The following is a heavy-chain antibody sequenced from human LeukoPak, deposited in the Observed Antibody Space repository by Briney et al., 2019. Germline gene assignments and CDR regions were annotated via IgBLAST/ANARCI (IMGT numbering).Heavy chain of an antibody. V-gene: IGHV4-59*01. CDR3: ARAGQCGGDCYSLDY. J-gene: IGHJ4*02. D-gene: IGHD2-21*02. CDR2: MYYSGST. CDR1: GGSINGYS. Sequence: PSETLSLTCTVSGGSINGYSWTWIRRPPGKGLEWIGYMYYSGSTNYNPSLKSRVTISVDASKNQFSLKLRSVTAADTAVYYCARAGQCGGDCYSLDYWGQGTLVTVSS.